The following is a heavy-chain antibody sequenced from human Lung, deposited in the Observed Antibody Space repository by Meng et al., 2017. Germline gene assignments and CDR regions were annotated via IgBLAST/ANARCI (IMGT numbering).Heavy chain of an antibody. V-gene: IGHV4-34*01. CDR2: INHSGST. Sequence: QLPLQQWGAGLLKPSETLSLTCVVSGGSFSDYYWSWIRQPPGKGLEWIGEINHSGSTNYNPSLESRATISVDTSQNNLSLKLSSVTAADSAVYYCARGPTTMAHDFDYWGQGTLVTVSS. J-gene: IGHJ4*02. CDR3: ARGPTTMAHDFDY. D-gene: IGHD4-11*01. CDR1: GGSFSDYY.